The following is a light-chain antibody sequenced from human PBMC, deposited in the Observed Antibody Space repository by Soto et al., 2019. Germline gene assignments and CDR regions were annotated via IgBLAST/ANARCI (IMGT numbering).Light chain of an antibody. CDR1: QTISSW. V-gene: IGKV1-5*03. Sequence: IQMTQSPSTLSGSVVDRVTITCRASQTISSWVAWYQQTPGKAPKLLIYKASTLKSGVPSRFSGSGSGTEFTLTISSLQHDDFATYYCQHYNSYSEAFGQGTKVDIK. CDR2: KAS. CDR3: QHYNSYSEA. J-gene: IGKJ1*01.